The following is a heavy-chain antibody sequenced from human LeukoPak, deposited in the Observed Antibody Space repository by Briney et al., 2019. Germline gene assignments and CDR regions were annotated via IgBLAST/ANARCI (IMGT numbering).Heavy chain of an antibody. CDR1: GGSISSSSYY. Sequence: SETLSLTCTVSGGSISSSSYYWGWIRQPPGKGLEWIGSIYYSGSTYYNPPLKSRVTISVDTSKNQFSLKLSSVTAADTAVYYCARGPSYYDSSGYYVYQRRYYYYMDVWGKGTTVTVSS. J-gene: IGHJ6*03. V-gene: IGHV4-39*07. CDR3: ARGPSYYDSSGYYVYQRRYYYYMDV. D-gene: IGHD3-22*01. CDR2: IYYSGST.